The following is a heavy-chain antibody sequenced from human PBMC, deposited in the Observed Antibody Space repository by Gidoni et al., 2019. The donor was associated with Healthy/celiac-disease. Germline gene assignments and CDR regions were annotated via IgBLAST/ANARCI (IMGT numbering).Heavy chain of an antibody. CDR3: AKDLLPQYPGIAVAGPFDY. CDR1: GFTFSSYA. V-gene: IGHV3-23*01. D-gene: IGHD6-19*01. Sequence: EVQLLESGGGLVQPGGSLRLSCAASGFTFSSYAMSWVRQAPGKGLEWVSAISGSGGSTYSADSVKGRFTISRDNSKNTLYLQMNSLRAEDTAVYYCAKDLLPQYPGIAVAGPFDYWGQGTLVTVSS. J-gene: IGHJ4*02. CDR2: ISGSGGST.